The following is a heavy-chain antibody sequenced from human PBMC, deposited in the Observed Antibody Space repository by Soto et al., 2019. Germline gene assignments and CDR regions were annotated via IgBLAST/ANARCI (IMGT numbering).Heavy chain of an antibody. CDR3: ASVTFGGVVLAH. D-gene: IGHD3-16*01. Sequence: SETLSLTCSVSADSFSKYYWTWIRQPPGEGLEWIGYIYFNGNTNYNPSLKGRVTISIDTSKKQFSLNLSSVTAADTTVYYCASVTFGGVVLAHWGQGTLVTVSS. J-gene: IGHJ4*02. CDR1: ADSFSKYY. CDR2: IYFNGNT. V-gene: IGHV4-59*01.